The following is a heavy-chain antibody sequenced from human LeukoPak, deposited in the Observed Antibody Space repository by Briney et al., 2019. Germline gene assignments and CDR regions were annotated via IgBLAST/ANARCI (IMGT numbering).Heavy chain of an antibody. J-gene: IGHJ4*02. D-gene: IGHD2-15*01. CDR1: GFTFSSYA. V-gene: IGHV3-23*01. Sequence: GGSLRLSCAASGFTFSSYAMSWVRQAPGKGLEWVSAISGSGGSTYYANSVKGRFTISRDNSKNTLSLQPNSLRAEDTAVYYCAKGTSSSCYSAPNYWGQGTLVTVSS. CDR3: AKGTSSSCYSAPNY. CDR2: ISGSGGST.